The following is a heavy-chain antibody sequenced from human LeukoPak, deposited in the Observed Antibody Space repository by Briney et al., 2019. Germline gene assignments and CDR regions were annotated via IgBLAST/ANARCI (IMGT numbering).Heavy chain of an antibody. V-gene: IGHV3-23*01. CDR3: ARVGSSWYNQH. D-gene: IGHD6-13*01. CDR1: GFTFSSYS. CDR2: ISGSGGST. J-gene: IGHJ1*01. Sequence: GGSLRLSCAASGFTFSSYSMSWVRQAPGKGLEWVSGISGSGGSTDYADSVKGRFTISRDNSKNTLYLQMNSLRAEDTAVYYCARVGSSWYNQHWGQGTLVTVSS.